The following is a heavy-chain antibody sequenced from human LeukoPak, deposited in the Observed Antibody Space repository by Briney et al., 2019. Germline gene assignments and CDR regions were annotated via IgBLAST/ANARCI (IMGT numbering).Heavy chain of an antibody. V-gene: IGHV3-30-3*01. Sequence: GGSLRLSCAASGFTFSSYAMHWVRQAPGKGLEWVAVISYDGSNKYYADSVKGRFTISRDNSKNTLYLQMNSLRAEDTAVYYCARDRYSSGRLFDYWGQGTLVTVSS. D-gene: IGHD6-19*01. CDR1: GFTFSSYA. J-gene: IGHJ4*02. CDR3: ARDRYSSGRLFDY. CDR2: ISYDGSNK.